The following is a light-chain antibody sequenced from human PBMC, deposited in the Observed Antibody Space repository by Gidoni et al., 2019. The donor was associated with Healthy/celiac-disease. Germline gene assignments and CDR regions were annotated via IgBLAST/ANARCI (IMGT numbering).Light chain of an antibody. CDR1: QSISSW. CDR3: QQYNSYST. Sequence: DIQITPSPSTLSASVGYRVTITCRASQSISSWLAWYQQKPGKAPNLLIYKASSLESGVPSRFSGSGSGKEFTITIRSLQPDDVATYYCQQYNSYSTFGQGTKVEIK. V-gene: IGKV1-5*03. J-gene: IGKJ1*01. CDR2: KAS.